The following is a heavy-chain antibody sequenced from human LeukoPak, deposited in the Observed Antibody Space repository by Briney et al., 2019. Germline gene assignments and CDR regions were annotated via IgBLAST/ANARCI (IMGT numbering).Heavy chain of an antibody. V-gene: IGHV1-46*01. D-gene: IGHD2-21*01. J-gene: IGHJ4*02. CDR3: ARGWGLLPFDY. Sequence: ASVKVSCKASGYTFTSYYMHWVRQAPGQGLEWMGIINPSGGSTSYAQKFQGGVTMTRDTSTSAVYMELSSLRSEDTAVYYCARGWGLLPFDYWGQGTLVTVSS. CDR2: INPSGGST. CDR1: GYTFTSYY.